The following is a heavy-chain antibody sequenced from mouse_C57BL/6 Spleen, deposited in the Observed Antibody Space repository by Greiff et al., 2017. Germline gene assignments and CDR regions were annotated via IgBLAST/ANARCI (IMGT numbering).Heavy chain of an antibody. CDR1: GYTFTSYW. D-gene: IGHD2-4*01. V-gene: IGHV1-55*01. CDR3: ARDYDYGGFAY. CDR2: IYPGSGST. J-gene: IGHJ3*01. Sequence: QVHVKQPGAELVKPGASVKMSCKASGYTFTSYWITWVKQRPGQGLEWIGDIYPGSGSTNYNEKFKSKATLTVDTSSSTAYMQLSSLTSEDSAVYYCARDYDYGGFAYWGQGTLVTVSA.